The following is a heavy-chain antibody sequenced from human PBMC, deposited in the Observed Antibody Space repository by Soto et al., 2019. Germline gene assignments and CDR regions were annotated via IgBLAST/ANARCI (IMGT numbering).Heavy chain of an antibody. CDR1: GGSISSSSYY. CDR2: IYYSGST. V-gene: IGHV4-39*01. J-gene: IGHJ6*02. D-gene: IGHD3-3*01. Sequence: SETLSLTCTVSGGSISSSSYYWGWIRQPPGKGLEWIGSIYYSGSTHYNPSLKSRVTISVDTSKNQFSLKLSSVTAADTAVYYCAKGGSYYDFWSGYLAPLDYYYGMDVWGQGTTVTVSS. CDR3: AKGGSYYDFWSGYLAPLDYYYGMDV.